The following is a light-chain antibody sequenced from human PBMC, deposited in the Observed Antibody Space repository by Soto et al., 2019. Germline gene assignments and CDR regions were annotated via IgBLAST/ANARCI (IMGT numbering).Light chain of an antibody. CDR2: AAS. CDR3: QQSFSIPYT. J-gene: IGKJ2*01. Sequence: DIQMTQSPSSLSASVGDRVTIACRASQSIASYFNWYQQKLGKAPKLLIYAASSLQSGVPSRFSGSGSGTDSTLTISSLQPEDFATYYCQQSFSIPYTFGQGTKLEIK. CDR1: QSIASY. V-gene: IGKV1-39*01.